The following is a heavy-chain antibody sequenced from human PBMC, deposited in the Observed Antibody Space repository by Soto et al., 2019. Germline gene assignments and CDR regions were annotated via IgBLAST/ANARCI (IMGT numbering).Heavy chain of an antibody. CDR2: ISYDGSNK. CDR1: GFTFSSYA. Sequence: GGSLRLSCAASGFTFSSYAMHWVRQAPGKGLEWVAVISYDGSNKYYADSVKGRFTISRDNALNTLYLQMNSPRDEDTAMYYCARERGEYDSGWYIDRWGQGTPVTVSS. J-gene: IGHJ5*02. CDR3: ARERGEYDSGWYIDR. V-gene: IGHV3-30-3*01. D-gene: IGHD6-19*01.